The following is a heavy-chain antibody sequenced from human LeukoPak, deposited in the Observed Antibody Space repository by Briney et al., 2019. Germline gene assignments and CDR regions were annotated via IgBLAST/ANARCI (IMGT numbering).Heavy chain of an antibody. CDR1: GFTFRSYR. CDR3: ARGRGSGASDF. CDR2: VSLNGSTT. J-gene: IGHJ4*02. V-gene: IGHV3-74*01. D-gene: IGHD6-19*01. Sequence: GGSLRLSCGVSGFTFRSYRMHWVRQAPGKGLVWVSRVSLNGSTTTYADSVKGRFTISRDNAKNTLYLQMNSLRAGDTAVYYCARGRGSGASDFWGQGTLVSVSS.